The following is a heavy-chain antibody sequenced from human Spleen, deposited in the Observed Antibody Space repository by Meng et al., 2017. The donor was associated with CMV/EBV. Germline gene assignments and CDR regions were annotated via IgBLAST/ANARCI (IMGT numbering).Heavy chain of an antibody. CDR3: AREQRGGGWFDP. Sequence: GSLRLSCSVSGGSVSSTTYYWSWIRQPPGKGLEWIGYIYYSGSTNYNPSLKTRVTMSLDTSKSQFSLKLSSVTAADTAVYYCAREQRGGGWFDPWGQGTLVTVSS. V-gene: IGHV4-61*01. CDR2: IYYSGST. D-gene: IGHD4-23*01. J-gene: IGHJ5*02. CDR1: GGSVSSTTYY.